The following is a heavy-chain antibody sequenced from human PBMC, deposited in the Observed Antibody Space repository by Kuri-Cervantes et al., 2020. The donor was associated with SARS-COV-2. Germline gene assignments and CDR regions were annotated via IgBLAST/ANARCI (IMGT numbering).Heavy chain of an antibody. J-gene: IGHJ6*02. CDR1: GFTFSSYA. CDR2: IWYDGSNK. V-gene: IGHV3-33*08. CDR3: ARLEVGLRGGYGMDV. D-gene: IGHD3/OR15-3a*01. Sequence: GESLKISCAASGFTFSSYAMHWVRQAPGKGLEWVAVIWYDGSNKYYADSVKGRFTISRDNSKNTLYLQMNSLRAEDTAVYYCARLEVGLRGGYGMDVWGQGTTVTVSS.